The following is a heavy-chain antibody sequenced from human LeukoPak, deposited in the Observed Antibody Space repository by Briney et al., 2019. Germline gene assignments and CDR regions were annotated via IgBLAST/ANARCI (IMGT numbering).Heavy chain of an antibody. D-gene: IGHD3-22*01. CDR1: GYTFTGYY. V-gene: IGHV1-2*02. CDR2: INPNNGGT. CDR3: ARDQNFHGSGGYYGIDW. J-gene: IGHJ4*02. Sequence: ASVKVSCKASGYTFTGYYIHWVRQAPGQGLEWIGWINPNNGGTNSAQKFQDRVTVTRDTSISTAYMELSRLTSDDTAVYYCARDQNFHGSGGYYGIDWWGQGTLVTVSS.